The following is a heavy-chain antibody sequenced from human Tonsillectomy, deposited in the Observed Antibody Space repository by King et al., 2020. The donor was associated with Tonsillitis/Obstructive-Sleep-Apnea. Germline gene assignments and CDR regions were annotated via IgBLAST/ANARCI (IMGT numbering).Heavy chain of an antibody. CDR1: GFTFSDYY. Sequence: VQLVESGGGLVKPGGSLRLSCAASGFTFSDYYMSWIRQAPGKGLEWVSYISSSAGYTNYADSVKGRFTISRDNAKNSLYLQMNSLRAEDTAVYYCAREPYYYYMDVWGKGTTVTVSS. CDR2: ISSSAGYT. CDR3: AREPYYYYMDV. J-gene: IGHJ6*03. V-gene: IGHV3-11*05.